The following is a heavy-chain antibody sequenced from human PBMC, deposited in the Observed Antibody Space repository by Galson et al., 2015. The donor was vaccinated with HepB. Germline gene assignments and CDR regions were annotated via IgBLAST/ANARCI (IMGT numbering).Heavy chain of an antibody. CDR1: FSSYA. CDR2: ISGSGGST. V-gene: IGHV3-23*01. Sequence: FSSYAMSWVRQAPGKGLEWVSAISGSGGSTYYADSVKGRFTISRDNSKNTLYLQMNSLRAEDTAVYYCAKLGPRLPPFWYWGQGTLVTVSS. CDR3: AKLGPRLPPFWY. D-gene: IGHD2/OR15-2a*01. J-gene: IGHJ4*02.